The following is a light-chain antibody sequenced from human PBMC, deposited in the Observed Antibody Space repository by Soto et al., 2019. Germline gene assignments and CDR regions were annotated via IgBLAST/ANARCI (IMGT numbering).Light chain of an antibody. J-gene: IGLJ1*01. CDR1: SSNIGSNY. CDR2: GNN. CDR3: GAWDDSLSGYV. V-gene: IGLV1-47*02. Sequence: SMLTQPPSASGTPGQRVTISCSGSSSNIGSNYVYWYQQLPGTAPKLLIFGNNQRPSGVPDRFSGSKSGTSASLAISGLRSEDEADYYCGAWDDSLSGYVFGTGTKLTVL.